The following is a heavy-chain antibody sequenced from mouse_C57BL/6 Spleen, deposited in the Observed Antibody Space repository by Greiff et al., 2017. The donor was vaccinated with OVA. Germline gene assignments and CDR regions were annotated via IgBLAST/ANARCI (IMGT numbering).Heavy chain of an antibody. V-gene: IGHV1-72*01. D-gene: IGHD1-1*01. CDR3: ARTPLYYGSSYWYFDV. CDR1: GYTFTSYW. J-gene: IGHJ1*03. CDR2: IDPNSGGT. Sequence: VKLQQPGAELVKPGASVKLSCKASGYTFTSYWMHWVKQRPGRGLEWIGRIDPNSGGTKYNEKFKSKATLTVDKPSSTAYMQLSSLTSEDSAVYYCARTPLYYGSSYWYFDVWGTGTTVTVSS.